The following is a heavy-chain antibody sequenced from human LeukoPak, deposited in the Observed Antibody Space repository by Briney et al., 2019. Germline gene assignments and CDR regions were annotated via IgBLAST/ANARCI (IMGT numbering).Heavy chain of an antibody. CDR3: ARHRDYSNSRVDY. V-gene: IGHV5-51*01. CDR2: IYPGDSNT. J-gene: IGHJ4*02. Sequence: GESLKISCQGSGYSFTSYWIGWVRQMPGKGLEWMGIIYPGDSNTKYSPSFQGQVTISADKSISTAYLQWSSLKASDTAVYYCARHRDYSNSRVDYWGQGTLVTVSS. D-gene: IGHD4-11*01. CDR1: GYSFTSYW.